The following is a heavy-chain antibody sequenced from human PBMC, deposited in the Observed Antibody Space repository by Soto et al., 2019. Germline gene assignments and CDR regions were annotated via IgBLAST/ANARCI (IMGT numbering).Heavy chain of an antibody. CDR1: GGSFSGYY. CDR3: ARGGIAAAGRRLYYYYYYGMDV. CDR2: INHSGST. D-gene: IGHD6-13*01. Sequence: PSETLSLTCAVYGGSFSGYYWSWIRQPPGKGLEWIGEINHSGSTNYNPSLKSRVTISVDTSKNQFSLKLSPVTAADTAVYYCARGGIAAAGRRLYYYYYYGMDVWGQGTTVTVSS. J-gene: IGHJ6*02. V-gene: IGHV4-34*01.